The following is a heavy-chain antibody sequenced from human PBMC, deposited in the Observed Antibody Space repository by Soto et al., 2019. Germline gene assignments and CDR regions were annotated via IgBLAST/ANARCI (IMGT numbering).Heavy chain of an antibody. J-gene: IGHJ5*02. Sequence: QVQLVQSGAEVMKPGSSVKVSCKASGGTFGTSAITWVRQAPGQGLEWMGGIVPMFGTANYAQKFQGRVTIIVGDSTATAYMELSSLRSEDTAVYFCARDGDPRSDFWPGPLGGGWFDPWGQGTLVTVSS. V-gene: IGHV1-69*12. CDR2: IVPMFGTA. CDR1: GGTFGTSA. D-gene: IGHD3-3*01. CDR3: ARDGDPRSDFWPGPLGGGWFDP.